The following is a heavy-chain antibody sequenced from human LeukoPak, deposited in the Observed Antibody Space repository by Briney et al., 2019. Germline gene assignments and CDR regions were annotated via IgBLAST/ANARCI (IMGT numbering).Heavy chain of an antibody. J-gene: IGHJ4*02. V-gene: IGHV3-21*01. Sequence: GGSLRLSCAASGFTFSRYSMNWVRQAPGKRLEWVSSISSSSSYIYYADSVKGRFTISRDNSKNTLYLQMNSLRAEDTAVYYCARESVNRERFGELWGHIDYWGQGTLVTVSS. CDR1: GFTFSRYS. CDR3: ARESVNRERFGELWGHIDY. D-gene: IGHD3-10*01. CDR2: ISSSSSYI.